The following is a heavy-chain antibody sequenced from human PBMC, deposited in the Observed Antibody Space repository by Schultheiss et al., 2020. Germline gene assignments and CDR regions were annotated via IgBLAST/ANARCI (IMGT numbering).Heavy chain of an antibody. CDR1: GFTFDDYA. D-gene: IGHD6-19*01. CDR3: AKVRSPAVAGHYYYYYGMDV. J-gene: IGHJ6*02. V-gene: IGHV3-9*01. CDR2: ISWNGGGK. Sequence: SLKISCAASGFTFDDYAMHWVRQAPGKGLEWVSGISWNGGGKDYADSVKGRFTISRDNAKNSQYLQMNSLRAEDTAVYYCAKVRSPAVAGHYYYYYGMDVWGQGTTVTVSS.